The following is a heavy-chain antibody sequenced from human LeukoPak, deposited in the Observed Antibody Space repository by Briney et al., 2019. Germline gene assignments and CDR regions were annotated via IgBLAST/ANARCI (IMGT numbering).Heavy chain of an antibody. Sequence: SETLSLTCNVSGYSISSNYYWGWIRQPPGKGLEWIGSIYHSGSTYYNPSLKSRVTISVDTSKNQFSLKLSSVTAADTAVYYCARGVPELLWFGELSYYYMDVWGKGTTVTISS. CDR3: ARGVPELLWFGELSYYYMDV. V-gene: IGHV4-38-2*02. D-gene: IGHD3-10*01. CDR2: IYHSGST. CDR1: GYSISSNYY. J-gene: IGHJ6*03.